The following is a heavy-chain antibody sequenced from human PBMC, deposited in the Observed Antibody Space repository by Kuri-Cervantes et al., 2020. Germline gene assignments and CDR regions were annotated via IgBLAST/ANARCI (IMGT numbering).Heavy chain of an antibody. D-gene: IGHD3-10*01. V-gene: IGHV3-30*02. Sequence: GESLKISCTASSFTFSTFAMHWVRQAPDKGLEWVAFIRSEGSSNSYADSVKGRFTISRGNSKNTLFLQMNGLRPDDTAVYSCAKDGWDYWGQGTLVTVSS. CDR3: AKDGWDY. CDR2: IRSEGSSN. J-gene: IGHJ4*02. CDR1: SFTFSTFA.